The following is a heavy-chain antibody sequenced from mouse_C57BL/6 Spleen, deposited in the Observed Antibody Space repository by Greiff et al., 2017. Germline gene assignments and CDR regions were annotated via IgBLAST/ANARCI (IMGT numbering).Heavy chain of an antibody. CDR1: GYSITSGYY. D-gene: IGHD2-2*01. Sequence: ESGPGLVKPSQSLSLTCSVTGYSITSGYYWNWIRQFPGNKLEWMGYISYDGSNNYNPSLKNRISITRDTSKNQFFLKLNSVTTEDTATYYCARGPDGYDWYFDVWGTGTTVTVSS. V-gene: IGHV3-6*01. J-gene: IGHJ1*03. CDR2: ISYDGSN. CDR3: ARGPDGYDWYFDV.